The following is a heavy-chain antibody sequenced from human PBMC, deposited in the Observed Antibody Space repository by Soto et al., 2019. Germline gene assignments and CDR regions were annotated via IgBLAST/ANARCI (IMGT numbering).Heavy chain of an antibody. Sequence: GASVKVSCKASGYTFTGYYMHWVRQAPGQGLEWMGWINPNSGGTNYAQKFQGRVTMTRDTSISTAYMELSRLRSDDTAVYYCARLVLRFLEWTDAFDIWGQGTMAPV. CDR1: GYTFTGYY. V-gene: IGHV1-2*02. CDR3: ARLVLRFLEWTDAFDI. D-gene: IGHD3-3*01. J-gene: IGHJ3*02. CDR2: INPNSGGT.